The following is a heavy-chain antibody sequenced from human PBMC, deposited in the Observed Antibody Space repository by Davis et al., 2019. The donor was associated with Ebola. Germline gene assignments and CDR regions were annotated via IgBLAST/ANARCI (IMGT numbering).Heavy chain of an antibody. V-gene: IGHV3-30*03. J-gene: IGHJ4*02. D-gene: IGHD3-22*01. Sequence: GESLKISCSASGFSFSSYGMHWVRQAPGKGLQWVALISYDGGNVDYADFVKGRFTISRDNSKNTLYLQMNSLRAEDTAVYYCAREIYDYYDSGGFDYWGQGTLVTVSS. CDR1: GFSFSSYG. CDR3: AREIYDYYDSGGFDY. CDR2: ISYDGGNV.